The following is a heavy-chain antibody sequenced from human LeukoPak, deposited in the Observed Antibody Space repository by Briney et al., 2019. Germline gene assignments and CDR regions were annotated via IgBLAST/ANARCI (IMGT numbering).Heavy chain of an antibody. D-gene: IGHD2-8*01. CDR2: IRSKTYGGTT. V-gene: IGHV3-49*03. CDR3: TRVFCTNGVCADY. J-gene: IGHJ4*02. CDR1: GFTFGDYA. Sequence: GGSLRLSCTASGFTFGDYAISWLRQAPGKGLEWVGFIRSKTYGGTTEYAASVKGRFTISRDDSRSSAYLQINSLKTEDTAVYYCTRVFCTNGVCADYWGQGTLVTVSS.